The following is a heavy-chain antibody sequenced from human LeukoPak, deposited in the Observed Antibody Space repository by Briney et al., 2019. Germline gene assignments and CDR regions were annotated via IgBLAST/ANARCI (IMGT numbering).Heavy chain of an antibody. CDR3: ARGGYYYYSMDV. CDR2: IYSGGST. CDR1: GGSVSSSIYY. J-gene: IGHJ6*02. V-gene: IGHV4-39*01. Sequence: SDTLSLTCTVSGGSVSSSIYYWGWIRQPPGKGLEWLGNIYSGGSTSYNPSLKSRVTISVDTSKNQFSLKLSSVTAADTAVYHCARGGYYYYSMDVWGQGTTVTVSS.